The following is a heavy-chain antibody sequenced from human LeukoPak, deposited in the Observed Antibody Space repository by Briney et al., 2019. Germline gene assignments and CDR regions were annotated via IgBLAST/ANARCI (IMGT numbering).Heavy chain of an antibody. Sequence: ASVKVSCKASGYTFTSYGISWVRQAPGQGLEWMGWISAYNGNTNYAQKLQGRVTMTTDTSTSTAYMELRSLRSDDTAVYYCARDSPHIVVVTAISDFDYWGQGTLVTVSP. J-gene: IGHJ4*02. D-gene: IGHD2-21*02. V-gene: IGHV1-18*01. CDR3: ARDSPHIVVVTAISDFDY. CDR1: GYTFTSYG. CDR2: ISAYNGNT.